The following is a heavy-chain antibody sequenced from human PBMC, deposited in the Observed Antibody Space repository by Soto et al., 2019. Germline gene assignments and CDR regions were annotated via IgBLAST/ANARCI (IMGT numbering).Heavy chain of an antibody. CDR1: GFTFSSYA. J-gene: IGHJ4*02. CDR3: ASLDYGGNSFAGLHREALRYFDY. Sequence: GGSLRLSCAASGFTFSSYAMHWVRQAPGKGLEWVAVISYDGSNKYYADSVKGRFTISRDNSKNTLYLQMNSLRAEDTAVYYCASLDYGGNSFAGLHREALRYFDYWGQGTLVTVSS. D-gene: IGHD4-17*01. V-gene: IGHV3-30-3*01. CDR2: ISYDGSNK.